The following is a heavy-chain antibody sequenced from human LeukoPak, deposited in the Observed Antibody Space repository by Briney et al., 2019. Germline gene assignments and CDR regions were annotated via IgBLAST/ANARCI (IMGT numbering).Heavy chain of an antibody. CDR2: IIPIFGTA. D-gene: IGHD5-18*01. J-gene: IGHJ6*03. V-gene: IGHV1-69*05. CDR1: GGTFSSYA. Sequence: GASVKVSCKASGGTFSSYAISWVRQAPGQGLEWMGGIIPIFGTANYAQKFQGRVTITTDESTSTAYMELSSLRSEDTAVYYCARGGYSYGPLEGGSYYYYYMDVWGKGTTVTVSS. CDR3: ARGGYSYGPLEGGSYYYYYMDV.